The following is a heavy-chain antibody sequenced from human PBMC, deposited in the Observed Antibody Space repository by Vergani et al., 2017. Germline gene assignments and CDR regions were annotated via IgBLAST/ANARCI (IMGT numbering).Heavy chain of an antibody. V-gene: IGHV3-33*01. CDR3: ARDTVTGSRYFDY. Sequence: QVQLAESGGGVVQPGRSLRLSCAGSGFTLSSHAMHWVRQAPGKGLEWVAFIWYDGSKEYYADSVKGRFTISRDNSKNTLFLQMNSLRPEDTAVYYCARDTVTGSRYFDYWGQGTLVTVSS. CDR1: GFTLSSHA. J-gene: IGHJ4*02. D-gene: IGHD6-19*01. CDR2: IWYDGSKE.